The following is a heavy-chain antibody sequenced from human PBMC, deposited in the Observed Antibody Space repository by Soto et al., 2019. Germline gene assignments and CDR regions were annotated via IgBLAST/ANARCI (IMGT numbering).Heavy chain of an antibody. Sequence: QVQLVQSGAEVKKPGASVKVSCKASGYTFTSYGISWVRQAPGQGLEWMGWINPYNGNTKYAQKLQGRVTMTTDTSTSTAYMELRSLRSDDTSVYSCARDAAVGLFDYWGQGTLVTVSS. J-gene: IGHJ4*02. CDR3: ARDAAVGLFDY. CDR1: GYTFTSYG. D-gene: IGHD1-26*01. V-gene: IGHV1-18*01. CDR2: INPYNGNT.